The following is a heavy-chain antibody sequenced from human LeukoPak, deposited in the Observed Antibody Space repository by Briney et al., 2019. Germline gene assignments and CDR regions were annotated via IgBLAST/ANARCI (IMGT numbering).Heavy chain of an antibody. V-gene: IGHV3-30*02. CDR1: GFNFSSYG. J-gene: IGHJ6*03. Sequence: PGGSLRLSCAASGFNFSSYGMHWVRQAPGKGLEWVAFIWYDGSNKYFADSVKGRFTISRDNSKNALYLQLNSLIAEDTAVYYCAKDLHEGIYYYYYYYMDVWGKGTTVTVSS. CDR2: IWYDGSNK. CDR3: AKDLHEGIYYYYYYYMDV. D-gene: IGHD2/OR15-2a*01.